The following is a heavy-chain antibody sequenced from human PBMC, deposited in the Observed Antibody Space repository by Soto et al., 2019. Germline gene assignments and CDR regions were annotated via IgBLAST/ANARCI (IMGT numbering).Heavy chain of an antibody. J-gene: IGHJ4*02. V-gene: IGHV4-34*01. CDR1: GGSFSGYY. D-gene: IGHD3-10*01. Sequence: SETLSLTCAVYGGSFSGYYWTWIRQPPGTGLEWIGEINHSGSTNYNPSLKSRVTISVDTSKNQFSLKLTSVTAADTAVYYCAREVPYYYGSGSYRIYFDYRGQGPLVSVS. CDR3: AREVPYYYGSGSYRIYFDY. CDR2: INHSGST.